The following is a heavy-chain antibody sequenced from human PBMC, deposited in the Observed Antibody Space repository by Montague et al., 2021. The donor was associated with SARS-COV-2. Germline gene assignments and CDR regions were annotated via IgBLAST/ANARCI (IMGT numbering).Heavy chain of an antibody. D-gene: IGHD3-16*02. J-gene: IGHJ6*02. CDR3: ARGQPPRITFGGIISYGLDV. V-gene: IGHV4-34*01. CDR2: INHSGST. CDR1: GGSFSGYY. Sequence: SETLSLTRAVYGGSFSGYYWTWIRQPPGKGLEWIGEINHSGSTNYNPSLKGRVTISVGTSKTQFSLKLRSVTAADTAVYYCARGQPPRITFGGIISYGLDVWGQGTTVTVSS.